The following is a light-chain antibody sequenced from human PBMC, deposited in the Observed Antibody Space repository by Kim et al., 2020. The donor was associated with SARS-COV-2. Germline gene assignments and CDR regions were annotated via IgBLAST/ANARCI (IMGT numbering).Light chain of an antibody. CDR2: EGS. J-gene: IGLJ3*02. CDR1: SSDVGSYNL. CDR3: CSYAGSSTWV. Sequence: GQSITISCTGTSSDVGSYNLVSWYQQHPGKAPKLMIYEGSKRPSGVSNRFSGSKSGNTASLTISGLQAEDAADYYCCSYAGSSTWVFGGGTQLTVL. V-gene: IGLV2-23*01.